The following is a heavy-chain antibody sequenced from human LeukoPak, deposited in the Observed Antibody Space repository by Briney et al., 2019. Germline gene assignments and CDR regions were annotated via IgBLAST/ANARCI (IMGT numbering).Heavy chain of an antibody. CDR2: IKEDGSAK. D-gene: IGHD5-12*01. CDR1: GFPFRSFS. V-gene: IGHV3-7*01. J-gene: IGHJ4*02. Sequence: GGSLRLSCVASGFPFRSFSMNWVRQAPGKGLEWVANIKEDGSAKYYVDSMKGRFTISRDNAKNSLYLQINSLRAEDTAVYYCARDSPGYGGYSYWGQGTLVTVSS. CDR3: ARDSPGYGGYSY.